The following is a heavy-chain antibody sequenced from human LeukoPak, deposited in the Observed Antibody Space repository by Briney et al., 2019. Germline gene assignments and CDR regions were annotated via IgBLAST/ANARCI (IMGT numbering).Heavy chain of an antibody. J-gene: IGHJ3*01. Sequence: GGSLRLSCGASGFSFDDFGMSWVRQVPGKGLEWVSGINWKGDRTGYGDSVKGRFTVSRDNAKKSVVLQMNSLKAEDTALYHCARGFNGGRSSPSDVWGQGTMVTVS. CDR3: ARGFNGGRSSPSDV. D-gene: IGHD2-8*01. CDR1: GFSFDDFG. V-gene: IGHV3-20*01. CDR2: INWKGDRT.